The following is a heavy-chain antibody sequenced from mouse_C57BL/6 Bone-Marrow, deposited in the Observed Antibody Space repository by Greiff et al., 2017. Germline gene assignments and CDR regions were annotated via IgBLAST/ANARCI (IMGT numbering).Heavy chain of an antibody. J-gene: IGHJ1*03. Sequence: QVQLQQSGPELVKPGASVKLSCKASGYTFTSYDINWVKQRPGQGLEWIGWIYPRDGSTKYNEKFKGKATLTVDTSSSTAYMELHSLTSEDSAVYFCARFSPYYYGSTHWYFDVWGTGTTVTVSS. CDR3: ARFSPYYYGSTHWYFDV. CDR1: GYTFTSYD. V-gene: IGHV1-85*01. CDR2: IYPRDGST. D-gene: IGHD1-1*01.